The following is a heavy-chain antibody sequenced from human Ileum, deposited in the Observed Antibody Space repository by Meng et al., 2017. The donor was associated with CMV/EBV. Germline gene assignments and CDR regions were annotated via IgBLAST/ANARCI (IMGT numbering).Heavy chain of an antibody. V-gene: IGHV1-18*01. J-gene: IGHJ4*02. D-gene: IGHD2-21*02. Sequence: KAVGYMFAIYGVTWVRQAPGQGLEWMGWVSAKNGETNYGQNFQGRVTVTRDTSTNTAYMELRSLRSDDSAVYYCARAGAEVTRSFDLWGQGTLVTVSS. CDR1: GYMFAIYG. CDR2: VSAKNGET. CDR3: ARAGAEVTRSFDL.